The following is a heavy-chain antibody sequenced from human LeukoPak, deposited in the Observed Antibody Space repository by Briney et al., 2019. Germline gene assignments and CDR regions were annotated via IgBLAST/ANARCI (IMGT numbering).Heavy chain of an antibody. Sequence: ASVKVSFKASGYTCTSYGISWVRQAPGQGLDWMGWISAYNGNTNYAQKLQGRVTMTTDTSTSTPYMELRSLISDDTAVYYCARGAHYYDSSGSSDAFDIWGQGTMVTVSS. CDR3: ARGAHYYDSSGSSDAFDI. V-gene: IGHV1-18*01. J-gene: IGHJ3*02. CDR2: ISAYNGNT. CDR1: GYTCTSYG. D-gene: IGHD3-22*01.